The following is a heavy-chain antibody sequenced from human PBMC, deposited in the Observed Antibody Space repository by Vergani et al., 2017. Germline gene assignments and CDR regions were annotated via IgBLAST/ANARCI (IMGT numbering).Heavy chain of an antibody. V-gene: IGHV3-21*01. CDR1: GFTFSSYS. Sequence: EVQLVESGGGLVKPGGSLRLSCAASGFTFSSYSMNWVRQAPGKGLEWVSSISSSSSYIYYADSVKGRFTISRDNAKNSLYLQMNSLRAEDTAVYYCARSSSSSRYYYYYMDVWGKGPTVTVSS. D-gene: IGHD6-6*01. CDR2: ISSSSSYI. J-gene: IGHJ6*03. CDR3: ARSSSSSRYYYYYMDV.